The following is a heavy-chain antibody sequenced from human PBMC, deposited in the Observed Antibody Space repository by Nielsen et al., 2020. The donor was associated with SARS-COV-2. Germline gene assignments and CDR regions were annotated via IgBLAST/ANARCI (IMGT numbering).Heavy chain of an antibody. CDR3: ARELRVGMAINGAFDN. V-gene: IGHV1-2*02. CDR2: INPNSAGT. D-gene: IGHD2-21*01. Sequence: GESLKISCAASGFTFNNYGMHWVRQAPGQGLEWMGWINPNSAGTDYAQKFQGRVTMTRDTSISTAYMELTRLRSDDTAVYYCARELRVGMAINGAFDNWGQGTMVTVSS. J-gene: IGHJ3*02. CDR1: GFTFNNYG.